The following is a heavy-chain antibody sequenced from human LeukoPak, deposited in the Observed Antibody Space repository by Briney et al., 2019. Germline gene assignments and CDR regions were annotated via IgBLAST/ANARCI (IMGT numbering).Heavy chain of an antibody. CDR1: GFTFSSYS. J-gene: IGHJ3*02. Sequence: GGSLRLSCAASGFTFSSYSMNWVRQAPGKGLEWVSSISSSSYIYYADSVKGRFTISRDNAKNSLYLQMNSLRAEDTAVYYCARVPPYYFKAFDIWGQGTMVTVSS. CDR3: ARVPPYYFKAFDI. CDR2: ISSSSYI. D-gene: IGHD2/OR15-2a*01. V-gene: IGHV3-21*01.